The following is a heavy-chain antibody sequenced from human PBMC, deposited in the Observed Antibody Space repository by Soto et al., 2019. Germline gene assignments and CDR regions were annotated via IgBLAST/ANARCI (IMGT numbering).Heavy chain of an antibody. CDR3: ARAWGYFGDY. CDR1: GYTFTSYG. J-gene: IGHJ4*02. D-gene: IGHD2-15*01. Sequence: ASVKVSCKASGYTFTSYGISWVRKAPGQGLEWMGWINTYNGNTNYAQKLQGRVTMTTDTSTSTAYMELRSLRSDDTAVYYCARAWGYFGDYWGQGTLVTVSS. CDR2: INTYNGNT. V-gene: IGHV1-18*01.